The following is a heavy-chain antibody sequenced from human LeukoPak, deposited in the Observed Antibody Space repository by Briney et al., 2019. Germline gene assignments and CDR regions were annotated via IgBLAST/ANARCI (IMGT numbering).Heavy chain of an antibody. CDR2: ITSGFTP. J-gene: IGHJ4*02. CDR1: GLTFSDYA. V-gene: IGHV3-23*01. D-gene: IGHD2-15*01. Sequence: GGSLSLSCAAYGLTFSDYAMSWFRQAPGKGLEWVSGITSGFTPLYADSVKGRFTISRDNSKNTFHLQLNSLRAEDTAVYYCAKDYSDSRVADVFLEYWGQGTLVTVSS. CDR3: AKDYSDSRVADVFLEY.